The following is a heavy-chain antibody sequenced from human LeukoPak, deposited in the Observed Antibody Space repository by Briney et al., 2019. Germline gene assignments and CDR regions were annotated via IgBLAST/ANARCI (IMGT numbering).Heavy chain of an antibody. CDR2: MSPYSGYT. D-gene: IGHD2-15*01. CDR3: ARGYCSGTTYRYVGIRGFDI. Sequence: ASVKVSCKTSGYTFTSYGITWVRQAPGQGLEWMGWMSPYSGYTNYAQKVHDRVTMTTDTSTNTAYLELKTLTSDDTAMYYCARGYCSGTTYRYVGIRGFDIWGQGTMVTVSS. CDR1: GYTFTSYG. J-gene: IGHJ3*02. V-gene: IGHV1-18*01.